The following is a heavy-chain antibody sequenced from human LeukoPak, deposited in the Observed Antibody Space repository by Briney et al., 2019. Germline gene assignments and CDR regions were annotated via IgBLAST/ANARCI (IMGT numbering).Heavy chain of an antibody. V-gene: IGHV3-7*01. CDR1: GFTFNTYW. Sequence: GGSLRLSCAASGFTFNTYWMSWVRQAPGKGLEWVANINQGGSEKYYVDSVKGRFTISRDSAKNSLDLQMNSPRAEDAAVYYCARANYDFRSTNYYYYNYYMDVWGKGTTVTVSS. J-gene: IGHJ6*03. CDR3: ARANYDFRSTNYYYYNYYMDV. D-gene: IGHD3-3*01. CDR2: INQGGSEK.